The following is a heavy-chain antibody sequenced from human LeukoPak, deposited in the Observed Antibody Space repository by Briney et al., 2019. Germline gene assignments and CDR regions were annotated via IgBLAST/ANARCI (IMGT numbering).Heavy chain of an antibody. CDR2: TYYRSKWYS. J-gene: IGHJ4*02. Sequence: SQTLSLTCAISGDSVSSNNGAWNWIRQSPSRGLEWLGRTYYRSKWYSDYAGSVQGRITISPDTSKNQFSLQLYSVTPEDAAVYYWARDGGTSGWYTFDYWGQGTLVTVSS. V-gene: IGHV6-1*01. D-gene: IGHD6-19*01. CDR1: GDSVSSNNGA. CDR3: ARDGGTSGWYTFDY.